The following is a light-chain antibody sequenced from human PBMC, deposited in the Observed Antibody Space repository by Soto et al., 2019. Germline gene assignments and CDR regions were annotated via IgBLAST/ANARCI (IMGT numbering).Light chain of an antibody. CDR3: QQYGSSRT. J-gene: IGKJ1*01. CDR1: QSVRSSY. Sequence: ENVLTQSPVSLSLSPGERATLSCRASQSVRSSYLAWYQQKPGQAPRLLIYGASSRATGIPDRFSGSGSGTDFTLTISRLEPEDFAVYYCQQYGSSRTFGQGTKVEIK. V-gene: IGKV3-20*01. CDR2: GAS.